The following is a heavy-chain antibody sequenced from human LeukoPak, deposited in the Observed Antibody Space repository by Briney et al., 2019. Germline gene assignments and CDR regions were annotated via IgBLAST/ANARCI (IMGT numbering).Heavy chain of an antibody. D-gene: IGHD3-10*01. V-gene: IGHV3-23*01. CDR3: ARSPNYKGYFDY. J-gene: IGHJ4*02. Sequence: TGGSLRLSCAASGFTFSSYGMSWVRQAPGKGLEWVSAISGSGGSTYYADSVKGRFTISRDNAKNSLYLQMNSLRAEDTAVYYCARSPNYKGYFDYWGQGTLVTVSS. CDR2: ISGSGGST. CDR1: GFTFSSYG.